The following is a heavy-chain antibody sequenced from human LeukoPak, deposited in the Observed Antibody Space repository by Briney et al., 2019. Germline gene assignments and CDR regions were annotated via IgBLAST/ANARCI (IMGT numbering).Heavy chain of an antibody. D-gene: IGHD6-19*01. CDR1: SGSISSYY. CDR3: AGNPPSGWYKGWFDP. V-gene: IGHV4-59*01. J-gene: IGHJ5*02. Sequence: PSETLSLTCTVSSGSISSYYWSWIRQPPGKGLEWIGYIYYSGSTNYNPSLKSRVTISVDTSKNQFSLKLSSVTAADTAVYYCAGNPPSGWYKGWFDPWGQGTLVTVSS. CDR2: IYYSGST.